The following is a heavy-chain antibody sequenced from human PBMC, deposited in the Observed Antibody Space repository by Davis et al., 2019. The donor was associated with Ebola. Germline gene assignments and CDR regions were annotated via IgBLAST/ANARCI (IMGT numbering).Heavy chain of an antibody. J-gene: IGHJ4*02. CDR2: ISGSGGST. Sequence: PSETLSLTCAVSGGSISSGGYSWSWVRQAPGKGLEWVSAISGSGGSTYYADSMKGRCTLSRDNSKNTLYLQMNSLRAEDTAVYYCAKVLGYSYGSGSYYLWGQGTLVTVSS. V-gene: IGHV3-23*01. CDR1: GGSISSGGYS. D-gene: IGHD3-10*01. CDR3: AKVLGYSYGSGSYYL.